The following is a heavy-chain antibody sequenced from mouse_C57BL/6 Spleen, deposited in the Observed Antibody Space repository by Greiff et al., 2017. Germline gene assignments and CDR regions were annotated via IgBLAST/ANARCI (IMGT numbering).Heavy chain of an antibody. J-gene: IGHJ3*01. Sequence: QVQLKESGAELARPGASVKLSCKASGYTFTSYGISWVKQRTGQGLEWIGEIYPRSGNTNYNEQFKGKATLTADKPSSTAYMELRSLTSADSVVYFGTRAGTDDCGDWFAYWGQGTLVTVSA. CDR1: GYTFTSYG. D-gene: IGHD2-4*01. CDR2: IYPRSGNT. CDR3: TRAGTDDCGDWFAY. V-gene: IGHV1-81*01.